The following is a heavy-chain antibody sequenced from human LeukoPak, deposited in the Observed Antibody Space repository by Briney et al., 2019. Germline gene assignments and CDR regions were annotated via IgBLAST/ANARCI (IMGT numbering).Heavy chain of an antibody. CDR1: GFTFSSHA. Sequence: GGSLRLSCAASGFTFSSHAIHWVRQAPGKGLEWVVVISYDGSNEYYADPMKGRFTISRDNSKNTLYLQMNSLRAEDTAVYYCARDRGSGTKDYYGMDVWGQGTTVTVSS. CDR2: ISYDGSNE. V-gene: IGHV3-30-3*01. CDR3: ARDRGSGTKDYYGMDV. D-gene: IGHD1-26*01. J-gene: IGHJ6*02.